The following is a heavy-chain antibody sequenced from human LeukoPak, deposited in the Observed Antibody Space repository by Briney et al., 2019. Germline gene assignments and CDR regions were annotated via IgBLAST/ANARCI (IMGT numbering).Heavy chain of an antibody. V-gene: IGHV4-59*01. CDR3: ARAADSGTHYYGMDV. CDR1: GGSISSYY. J-gene: IGHJ6*02. Sequence: SETLSLTCTVSGGSISSYYWSWIRQPPGEGLEWICYFYYSGSTNYNPSLKSRVTISVDTSKNQFSLKLSSVTAADTAVYYCARAADSGTHYYGMDVWGQGTTVTVSS. D-gene: IGHD1-26*01. CDR2: FYYSGST.